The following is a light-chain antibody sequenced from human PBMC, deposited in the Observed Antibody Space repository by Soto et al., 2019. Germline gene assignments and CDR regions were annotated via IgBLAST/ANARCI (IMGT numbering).Light chain of an antibody. CDR1: SSNIGAGSD. V-gene: IGLV1-40*01. CDR2: GNN. J-gene: IGLJ3*02. Sequence: HSVLTQPPSLSGAPGQTITISCTGSSSNIGAGSDVHWFQHLPGTAPKVLIYGNNNRPSGVPDRFSGSKSGTSGSLAITGLQAEDEADYYCQSYDSSRRAWVFGGGTTLTVL. CDR3: QSYDSSRRAWV.